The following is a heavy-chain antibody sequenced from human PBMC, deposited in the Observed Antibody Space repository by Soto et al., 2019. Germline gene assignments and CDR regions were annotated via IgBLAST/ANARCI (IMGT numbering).Heavy chain of an antibody. CDR2: INAGNGNT. Sequence: ASVKVSCKASGYTFTSYAMHWVRQAPGQRLEWMGWINAGNGNTKYSQKFQGRVTITGDTSASTAYMELSSLRSEDTAVYYCARDYDFWSGHDAFDIWGQGTMVTVSS. D-gene: IGHD3-3*01. J-gene: IGHJ3*02. CDR3: ARDYDFWSGHDAFDI. V-gene: IGHV1-3*01. CDR1: GYTFTSYA.